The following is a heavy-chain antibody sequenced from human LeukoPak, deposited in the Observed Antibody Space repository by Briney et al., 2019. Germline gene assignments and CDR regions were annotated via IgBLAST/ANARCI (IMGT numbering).Heavy chain of an antibody. CDR1: GDSITNYF. CDR3: ARGWVAYSAYYFDY. Sequence: SETLSLTCTVSGDSITNYFWSWIRQPPGKGLEWIGYIYYTGNTNYKPSLKSRVTISVDTSTNQLSLRLRSVSAADTAVYYCARGWVAYSAYYFDYWGRGTLVTVSS. D-gene: IGHD2-15*01. V-gene: IGHV4-59*01. CDR2: IYYTGNT. J-gene: IGHJ4*02.